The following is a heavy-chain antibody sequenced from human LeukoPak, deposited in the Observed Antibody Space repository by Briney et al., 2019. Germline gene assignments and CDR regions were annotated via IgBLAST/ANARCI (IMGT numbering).Heavy chain of an antibody. CDR1: GFTFSSYG. J-gene: IGHJ5*02. D-gene: IGHD1-26*01. CDR3: TRLYRIGWYVP. Sequence: GRSLRLSCGASGFTFSSYGMHWVRQAPGKGLEWVAVIWYDGSQKYYADSVKGRFTISRDNSKNVLYLQMNSLRVEDTAMYYCTRLYRIGWYVPWGQGTLVTVSS. V-gene: IGHV3-33*01. CDR2: IWYDGSQK.